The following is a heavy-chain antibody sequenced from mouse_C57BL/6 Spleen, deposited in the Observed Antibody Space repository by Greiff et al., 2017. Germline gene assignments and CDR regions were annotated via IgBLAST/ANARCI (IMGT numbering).Heavy chain of an antibody. CDR3: AFNWDWYVDV. J-gene: IGHJ1*03. D-gene: IGHD4-1*01. Sequence: VQLQQSGPELVKPGASVKISCKASGYTFTDYYMNWVKQSHGKSLEWIGDINPNNGGTSYNQKFKGKATLTVDKSSSPAYMELRSLTSEDSAVDYCAFNWDWYVDVWGTGTTVTVPS. V-gene: IGHV1-26*01. CDR2: INPNNGGT. CDR1: GYTFTDYY.